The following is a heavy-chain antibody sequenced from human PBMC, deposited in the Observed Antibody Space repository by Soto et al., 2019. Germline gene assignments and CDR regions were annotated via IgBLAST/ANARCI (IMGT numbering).Heavy chain of an antibody. D-gene: IGHD3-3*02. CDR3: ARDRFRGTFGVVIHNWFDP. V-gene: IGHV3-23*01. Sequence: GGSLRLSCAASGFTFSRYAMSWVRQAPGKGLEWVSSISSASGSTYYADSVKGRFTITRDNSKNTLYLQMKGLRAEDTAVYYCARDRFRGTFGVVIHNWFDPWGQGTLVTVSS. CDR2: ISSASGST. CDR1: GFTFSRYA. J-gene: IGHJ5*02.